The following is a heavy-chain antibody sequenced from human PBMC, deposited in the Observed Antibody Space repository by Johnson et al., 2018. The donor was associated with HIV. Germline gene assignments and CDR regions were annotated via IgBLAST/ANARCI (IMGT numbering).Heavy chain of an antibody. V-gene: IGHV3-13*01. CDR1: GFTFSSYD. D-gene: IGHD3-16*01. J-gene: IGHJ3*02. CDR2: IGTAGDT. CDR3: AKVMTASSVNSFGGVIDASDI. Sequence: EVQLVESGGGLVQPGGSLRLSCAASGFTFSSYDMHWVRQATGKGLEWVSAIGTAGDTYYPGSVKGRFTISRENAKNSLYLQMNSLRAADTAVYYCAKVMTASSVNSFGGVIDASDIWGQGTMVTVS.